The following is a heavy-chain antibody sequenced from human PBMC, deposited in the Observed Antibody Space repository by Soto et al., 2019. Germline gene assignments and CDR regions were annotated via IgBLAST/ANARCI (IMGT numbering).Heavy chain of an antibody. CDR1: GYTFINYG. CDR2: ISAYNGNK. D-gene: IGHD3-10*01. CDR3: ARECISITCWGHEPFDI. V-gene: IGHV1-18*01. Sequence: QVQLVQSGAEVKNPGASVKVSCKASGYTFINYGISWVRQAPGQGLEWMGWISAYNGNKNYAQKVQDRVTMTTDTPTSTAYMELRSLRSDDTAVYCCARECISITCWGHEPFDIWGQGTMVTVSS. J-gene: IGHJ3*02.